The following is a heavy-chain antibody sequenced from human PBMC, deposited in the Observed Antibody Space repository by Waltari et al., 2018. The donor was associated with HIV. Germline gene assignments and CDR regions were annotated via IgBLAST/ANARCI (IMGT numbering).Heavy chain of an antibody. D-gene: IGHD1-26*01. CDR1: GFTFSTYS. V-gene: IGHV3-48*02. Sequence: EVQLVESGGGLVQSGGSLRLSCAASGFTFSTYSMVWVRQAPGKGLEWVSYMSRSNAIHYADSVRGRFTISRDNAKNSLYLQMNSLRDEDTAIYYCASFEERLDYCDYWGQGTLVTVSS. J-gene: IGHJ4*02. CDR2: MSRSNAI. CDR3: ASFEERLDYCDY.